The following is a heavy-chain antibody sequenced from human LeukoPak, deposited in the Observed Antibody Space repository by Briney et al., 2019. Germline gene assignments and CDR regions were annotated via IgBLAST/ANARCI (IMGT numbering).Heavy chain of an antibody. CDR3: ARSRSDFWSGYYADYFDY. V-gene: IGHV4-59*01. Sequence: SETLSLTCTVSGGSISSYYWSWIRQPPGKGLEWIGYIYYSGSTNYNPSLKSRVTISVDTSKNQFSLKLSSVTAADTAVYYCARSRSDFWSGYYADYFDYWGQGTLVTVSS. D-gene: IGHD3-3*01. CDR2: IYYSGST. CDR1: GGSISSYY. J-gene: IGHJ4*02.